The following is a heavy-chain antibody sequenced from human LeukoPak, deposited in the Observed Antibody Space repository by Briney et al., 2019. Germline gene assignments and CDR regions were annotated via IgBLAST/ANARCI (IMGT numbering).Heavy chain of an antibody. Sequence: GGSLRLSCAASGFTFSSYSINWVRMAPGKGLERVGFIRSKANGGSTQSAASVKDIFIISRDDTTNIPYLQMASLETEETAVYYCSRVDGGWVGKGDYWGQGTLVTVSS. J-gene: IGHJ4*02. CDR2: IRSKANGGST. V-gene: IGHV3-49*04. D-gene: IGHD4-23*01. CDR1: GFTFSSYS. CDR3: SRVDGGWVGKGDY.